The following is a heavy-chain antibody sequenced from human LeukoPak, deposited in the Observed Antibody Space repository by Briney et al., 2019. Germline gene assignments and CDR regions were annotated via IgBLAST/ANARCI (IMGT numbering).Heavy chain of an antibody. J-gene: IGHJ6*03. CDR1: GGTFSSYA. CDR3: ARSSITIFGPSGYYYYYMDV. CDR2: IIPIFGTA. V-gene: IGHV1-69*06. D-gene: IGHD3-3*01. Sequence: SVKVSCKASGGTFSSYAISWVRQAPGQGLEWMGGIIPIFGTANYAQKFQGRVTITADKSTSTAYMELSSLRSEDTAVYYCARSSITIFGPSGYYYYYMDVWGKGTTVTVSS.